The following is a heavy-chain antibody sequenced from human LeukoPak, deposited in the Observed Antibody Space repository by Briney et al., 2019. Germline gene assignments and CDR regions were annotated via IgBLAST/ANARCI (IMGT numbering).Heavy chain of an antibody. V-gene: IGHV3-7*01. Sequence: GGSLRLSCAASGFTFTGFFMSWLRQAPGKGLEWVANINRDGTETYYVGSVKGRFTISIDNAKNSVFLQMNSLRTEDTAIYYCARSRWPEDLWGRGTLVTVSS. CDR3: ARSRWPEDL. J-gene: IGHJ5*02. CDR1: GFTFTGFF. D-gene: IGHD4-23*01. CDR2: INRDGTET.